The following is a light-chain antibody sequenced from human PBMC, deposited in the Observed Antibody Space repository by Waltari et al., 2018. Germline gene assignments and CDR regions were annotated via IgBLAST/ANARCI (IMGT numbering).Light chain of an antibody. V-gene: IGKV3D-20*01. CDR3: QQYGSSSPMFT. Sequence: EIVLTQSPATLSLSPGERATLSCGASHSVSSTYLAWYQQKPGLAPRLLIYDASSRATGIPDRFSGSGSGTDFTLTISRLAPEDFAVYYCQQYGSSSPMFTFGQGTKLEIK. J-gene: IGKJ2*01. CDR1: HSVSSTY. CDR2: DAS.